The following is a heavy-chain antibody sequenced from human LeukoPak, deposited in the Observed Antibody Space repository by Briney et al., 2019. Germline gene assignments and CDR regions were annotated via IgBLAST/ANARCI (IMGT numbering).Heavy chain of an antibody. Sequence: GGSLRPSCAASAFTASSHYTSWVRQAPGKGLEWVSVIHSGASTYYADSVKGRFTISRDNSKNTLYLQMNSLRAEDTAVYYCARVLAAAGTFGFAPWGQGTLVTVSS. CDR2: IHSGAST. J-gene: IGHJ5*02. D-gene: IGHD6-13*01. CDR1: AFTASSHY. CDR3: ARVLAAAGTFGFAP. V-gene: IGHV3-66*01.